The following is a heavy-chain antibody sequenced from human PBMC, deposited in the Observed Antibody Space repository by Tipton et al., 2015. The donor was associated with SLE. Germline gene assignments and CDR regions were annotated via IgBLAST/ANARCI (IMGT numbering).Heavy chain of an antibody. Sequence: TLSLTCTVSGGSMSFYKWSWIRQTPGKGLEWIGFIYSSGSTMYNPSLKSRVTISVDTSKNQFSLTLTSVTAADTAVYYCAREWSSFDFWGQGTLVTVSS. D-gene: IGHD2-15*01. J-gene: IGHJ4*02. CDR3: AREWSSFDF. CDR1: GGSMSFYK. CDR2: IYSSGST. V-gene: IGHV4-59*01.